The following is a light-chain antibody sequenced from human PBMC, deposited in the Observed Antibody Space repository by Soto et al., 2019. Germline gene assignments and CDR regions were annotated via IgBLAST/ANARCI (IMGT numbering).Light chain of an antibody. CDR3: QQYNNWPPNT. CDR1: QSVSSN. J-gene: IGKJ2*01. CDR2: AAS. Sequence: EIVMTQSPAPLSVSPGERATLSCRASQSVSSNLAWYQQKPGQAPRLLIYAASTRATGIPARFSCSGAGTEFTLTIRSLQSEDFGVYYCQQYNNWPPNTFGQGTKLEI. V-gene: IGKV3-15*01.